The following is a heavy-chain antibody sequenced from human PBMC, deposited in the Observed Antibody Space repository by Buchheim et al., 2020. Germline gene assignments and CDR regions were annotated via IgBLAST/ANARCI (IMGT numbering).Heavy chain of an antibody. V-gene: IGHV3-7*01. Sequence: EVQLVESGGGLVQPGGSLRLSCAASGFTFSSYWMSWVRQAPGKGLEWVANIKQDGSEKYYVDSVKGRFTISRDNAKNSLYLQMNSLRAEDTAVYYCARALPRSHRSPLRFLEWSTDAFDIWGQGT. CDR3: ARALPRSHRSPLRFLEWSTDAFDI. D-gene: IGHD3-3*01. CDR2: IKQDGSEK. CDR1: GFTFSSYW. J-gene: IGHJ3*02.